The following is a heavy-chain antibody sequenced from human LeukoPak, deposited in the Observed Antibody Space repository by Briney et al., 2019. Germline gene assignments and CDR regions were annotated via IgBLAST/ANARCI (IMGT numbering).Heavy chain of an antibody. V-gene: IGHV4-30-2*01. J-gene: IGHJ3*02. D-gene: IGHD3-3*01. CDR2: IYHSGST. CDR3: AREENDFWSGARAPSNAFDI. Sequence: SETLSLTCAVSGGSISSGGYSWSWIRQPPGKGLEWVGYIYHSGSTYYNPSLKSRVTISVDRSKNQFSLKLSSVTAADTAVYYCAREENDFWSGARAPSNAFDIWGQGTMVTVSS. CDR1: GGSISSGGYS.